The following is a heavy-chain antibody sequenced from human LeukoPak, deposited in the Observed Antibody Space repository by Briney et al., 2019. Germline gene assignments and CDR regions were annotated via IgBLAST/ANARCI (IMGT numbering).Heavy chain of an antibody. V-gene: IGHV4-4*02. Sequence: SGTLSLTCAVSGGSISSSNWWSWVRQPPGKGLEWIGEIYHSGSTNYNPSLKSRVTISVDKPKNQFSLKLSSVTAADTAVYYCARAPRLWFGELLLDYWGQGTLVTVSS. CDR3: ARAPRLWFGELLLDY. CDR2: IYHSGST. CDR1: GGSISSSNW. D-gene: IGHD3-10*01. J-gene: IGHJ4*02.